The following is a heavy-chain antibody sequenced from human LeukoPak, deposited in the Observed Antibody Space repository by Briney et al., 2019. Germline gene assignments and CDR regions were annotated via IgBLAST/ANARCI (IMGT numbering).Heavy chain of an antibody. J-gene: IGHJ1*01. V-gene: IGHV4-59*01. D-gene: IGHD3-9*01. CDR1: GVSISSYY. CDR2: IYNSGST. CDR3: ARLTAH. Sequence: PSETLSLTCTVSGVSISSYYWSWIRQPPGKGLEWIGYIYNSGSTSYNPSLKSRVTISVDTSKNQYSLKLSSVTAADTAVYYCARLTAHWGQGTLVTVSS.